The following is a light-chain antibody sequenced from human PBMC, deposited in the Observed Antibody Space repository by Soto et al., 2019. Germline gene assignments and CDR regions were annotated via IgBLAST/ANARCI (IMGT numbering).Light chain of an antibody. CDR2: GAS. Sequence: TQSPGTLSLSPGERATLSCRASQSVSNNYLAWYQQKPGQAPRLLIYGASNRATGIPDRFSGSGSGTDFTLSISSLQPEDFATYYCQQANSFPWTFGQGTKVDIK. CDR1: QSVSNNY. CDR3: QQANSFPWT. V-gene: IGKV3-20*01. J-gene: IGKJ1*01.